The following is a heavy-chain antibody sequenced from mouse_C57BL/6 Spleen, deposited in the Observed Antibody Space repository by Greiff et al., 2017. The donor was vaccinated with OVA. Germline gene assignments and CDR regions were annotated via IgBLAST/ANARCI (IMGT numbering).Heavy chain of an antibody. CDR2: IYPGDGDT. Sequence: QVQLQQSGPELVKPGASVKISCKASGYAFSSSWMNWVKQRPGKGLEWIGRIYPGDGDTNYNGKFKGKATLTADKSSSTAYMQLSSLTSEDSAVYFCAGEGKNPAWFAYWGQGTLVTVSA. CDR3: AGEGKNPAWFAY. V-gene: IGHV1-82*01. CDR1: GYAFSSSW. J-gene: IGHJ3*01.